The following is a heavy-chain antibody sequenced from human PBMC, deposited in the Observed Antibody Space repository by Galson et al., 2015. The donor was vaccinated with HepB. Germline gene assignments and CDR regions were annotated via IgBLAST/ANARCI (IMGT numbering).Heavy chain of an antibody. J-gene: IGHJ4*02. D-gene: IGHD6-19*01. CDR2: IWYDGSNK. CDR3: ARESEVSGWYFFDY. CDR1: GFTFSSYG. V-gene: IGHV3-33*08. Sequence: SLRLSCAASGFTFSSYGMHWVRQAPGKGLEWVAVIWYDGSNKDYADSVRGRFTISRDNSKNTVYLQMNSLRAEDTAVYYCARESEVSGWYFFDYWGQGTLVTVSS.